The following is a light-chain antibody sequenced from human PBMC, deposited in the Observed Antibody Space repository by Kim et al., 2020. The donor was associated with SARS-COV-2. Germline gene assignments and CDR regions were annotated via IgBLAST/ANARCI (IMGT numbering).Light chain of an antibody. CDR3: GTWDSSLSGLV. CDR2: DNN. Sequence: GQKVTISGSGSSSNIGNNFVSWYQQLPGTAPKLLIYDNNKRPSGIPDRFSGSKSGTSATLGITGLQTGDEADYYCGTWDSSLSGLVFGGGTQLTVL. V-gene: IGLV1-51*01. CDR1: SSNIGNNF. J-gene: IGLJ3*02.